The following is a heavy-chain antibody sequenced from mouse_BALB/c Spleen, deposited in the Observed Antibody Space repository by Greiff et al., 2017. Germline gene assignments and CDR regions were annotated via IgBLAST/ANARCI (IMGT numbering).Heavy chain of an antibody. Sequence: EVQRVESGGGLVKPGGSLKLSCAASGFTFSDYYMYWVRQTPEKRLEWVASISDDGSYTYYPDSVKGRFTISRDHAKNNLYLQMSSLKSEDTAMYYCARGYYGSSYRYFDVWGAGTTVTVSS. V-gene: IGHV5-4*02. J-gene: IGHJ1*01. D-gene: IGHD1-1*01. CDR2: ISDDGSYT. CDR1: GFTFSDYY. CDR3: ARGYYGSSYRYFDV.